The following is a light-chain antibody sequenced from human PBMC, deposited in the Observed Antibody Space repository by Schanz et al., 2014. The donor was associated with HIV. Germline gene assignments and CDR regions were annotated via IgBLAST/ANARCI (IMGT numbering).Light chain of an antibody. CDR3: QQRSSWPLLT. Sequence: EIVLTQSPATLSLSPGERATLSCRASRTVSNYLAWFQQKPGQAPRLLIYDASNRATGVPARFSGSGSGTDFTLTIGSLEPEDFAVYYCQQRSSWPLLTFGGGTKVEVK. CDR2: DAS. CDR1: RTVSNY. J-gene: IGKJ4*01. V-gene: IGKV3-11*01.